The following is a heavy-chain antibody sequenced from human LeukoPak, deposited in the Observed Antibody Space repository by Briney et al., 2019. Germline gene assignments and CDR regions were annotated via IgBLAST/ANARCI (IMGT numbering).Heavy chain of an antibody. Sequence: SQTLSLTCAISRDSVSSNSAAWNWIRQAPARGVEWKERTYYRSKWYNDYAVSVKSRITITPDTSKNQFSLQLNSVAPEDTAVYYCARECEYNWKYCWFDPWGQGTLVTVSS. CDR1: RDSVSSNSAA. J-gene: IGHJ5*02. V-gene: IGHV6-1*01. CDR3: ARECEYNWKYCWFDP. CDR2: TYYRSKWYN. D-gene: IGHD1-7*01.